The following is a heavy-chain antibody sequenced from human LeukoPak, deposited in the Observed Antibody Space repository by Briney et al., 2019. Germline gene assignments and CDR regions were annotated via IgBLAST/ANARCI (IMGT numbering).Heavy chain of an antibody. V-gene: IGHV4-39*07. CDR2: IYYSGST. D-gene: IGHD3-10*01. CDR3: AREGPVGYYGSGSYYNWMYYYYYYMDV. CDR1: GGSISSSTYY. Sequence: SETLSLTCTVSGGSISSSTYYWGWIRQPPGKGLEWIGSIYYSGSTYYIPSLKSRVTISVDTSKNQFSLKLSSVTAADTAVYYCAREGPVGYYGSGSYYNWMYYYYYYMDVWGKGTTVTVSS. J-gene: IGHJ6*03.